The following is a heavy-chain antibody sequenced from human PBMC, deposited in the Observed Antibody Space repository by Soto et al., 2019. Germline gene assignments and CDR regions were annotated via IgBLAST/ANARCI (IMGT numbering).Heavy chain of an antibody. D-gene: IGHD1-7*01. CDR2: IYWDDDK. CDR1: GFSLSTSGVG. CDR3: AHSPMGLPLLGMDV. V-gene: IGHV2-5*02. Sequence: QITLKESGPTLVKPTQTLTLTCTFSGFSLSTSGVGVGWIRQPPGKALEWLALIYWDDDKRYSPSLKSRLTITKDTSKHQVVLTMTNMDPVDTATYYCAHSPMGLPLLGMDVWGQGTTGTVSS. J-gene: IGHJ6*02.